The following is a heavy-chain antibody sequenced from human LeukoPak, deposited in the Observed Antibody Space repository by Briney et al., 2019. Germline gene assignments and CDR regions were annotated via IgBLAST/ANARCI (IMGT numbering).Heavy chain of an antibody. CDR2: ITNDGSST. Sequence: GGSLRLSCAASGLTFSSHWMHWVRQAPGRGLVWVSRITNDGSSTTYADSVKGRFTISRDNAKNMLYLQVNSLRAEDTAVYYCVTQQGGNPAYWGQGTLVTVSS. CDR1: GLTFSSHW. D-gene: IGHD1-14*01. CDR3: VTQQGGNPAY. V-gene: IGHV3-74*01. J-gene: IGHJ4*02.